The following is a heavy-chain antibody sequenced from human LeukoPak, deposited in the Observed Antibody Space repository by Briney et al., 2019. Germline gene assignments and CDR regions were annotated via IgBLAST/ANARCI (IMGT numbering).Heavy chain of an antibody. CDR2: ISGSGGST. CDR3: AHYYDFWSGYLNGMDV. J-gene: IGHJ6*02. V-gene: IGHV3-23*01. Sequence: GGSLRLSCAASGFTFSSYAMSWVRQAPGKGLVWVSAISGSGGSTYYADSVKGRFTISRDNSKNTLYLQMNSLRAEDTAVYYCAHYYDFWSGYLNGMDVWGQGTTVTVSS. D-gene: IGHD3-3*01. CDR1: GFTFSSYA.